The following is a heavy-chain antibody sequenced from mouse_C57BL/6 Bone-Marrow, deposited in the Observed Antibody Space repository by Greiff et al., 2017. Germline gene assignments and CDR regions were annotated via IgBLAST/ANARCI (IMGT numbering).Heavy chain of an antibody. CDR1: GYTFTSYW. CDR2: IDPSDSYT. J-gene: IGHJ2*01. D-gene: IGHD2-1*01. CDR3: ARSYGNYVGDY. V-gene: IGHV1-50*01. Sequence: QVQLQQSGAELVKPGASVKLSCKASGYTFTSYWMQWVKQRPGQGLEWIGEIDPSDSYTNYNQKFKGKATLTVDTSSSPAYMQLRSLTSEDSAVYYCARSYGNYVGDYWGEGTTLTVSS.